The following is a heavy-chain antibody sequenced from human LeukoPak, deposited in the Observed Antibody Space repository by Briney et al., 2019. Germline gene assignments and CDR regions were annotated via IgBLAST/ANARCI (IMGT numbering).Heavy chain of an antibody. J-gene: IGHJ4*02. Sequence: PGASLRLSCAASGFTFSSYAMSWVRQAPGKGLEWVSAISGSGGRTYYADSVKGRFTISGDNSKNTLYLQMNSLRAEDTAVYYCAKEKYSSGFFDYWGQGTLVTVSS. D-gene: IGHD6-19*01. CDR2: ISGSGGRT. CDR1: GFTFSSYA. V-gene: IGHV3-23*01. CDR3: AKEKYSSGFFDY.